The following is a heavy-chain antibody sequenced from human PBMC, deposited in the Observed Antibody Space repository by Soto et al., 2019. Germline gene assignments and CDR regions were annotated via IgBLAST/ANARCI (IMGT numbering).Heavy chain of an antibody. Sequence: PSETLSLTCTVSGGSIRSGGYYWSWIRQHPGKGLEWIGYIYYSGTTYYNPSLKSRVTISVDTSKNQFSLKLSSVSAADTALYYCARCSLVVVPAPGFDPWGRGTLVTRLL. V-gene: IGHV4-31*03. CDR3: ARCSLVVVPAPGFDP. J-gene: IGHJ5*02. D-gene: IGHD2-2*01. CDR1: GGSIRSGGYY. CDR2: IYYSGTT.